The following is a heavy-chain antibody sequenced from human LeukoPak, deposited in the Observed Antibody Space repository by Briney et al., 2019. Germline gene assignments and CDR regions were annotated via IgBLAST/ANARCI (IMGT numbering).Heavy chain of an antibody. J-gene: IGHJ4*02. CDR3: ARALWLGPFDY. V-gene: IGHV4-34*01. CDR1: GGSFSGYY. CDR2: INHSGST. Sequence: SETLPLTCAVYGGSFSGYYWSWIRQPPGKGLEWIGEINHSGSTNYNPSLKSRVTISVDTSKNQFSLKLSSVTAADTAVYYCARALWLGPFDYWGQGTLVTVSS. D-gene: IGHD6-19*01.